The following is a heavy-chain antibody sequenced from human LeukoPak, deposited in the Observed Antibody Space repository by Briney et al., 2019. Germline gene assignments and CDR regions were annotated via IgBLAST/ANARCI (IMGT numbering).Heavy chain of an antibody. D-gene: IGHD3-10*01. V-gene: IGHV3-30*18. Sequence: GGSLRLSCAASGFTFSSYGMHWVRQAPGKGLEWVAVISHDGSNKYYADSVKGRLTISRDNSKNTLYLQMNSLRAEDTALYYCTKEGYYGSGSFPDYWGQGTPVTVSS. CDR1: GFTFSSYG. J-gene: IGHJ4*02. CDR2: ISHDGSNK. CDR3: TKEGYYGSGSFPDY.